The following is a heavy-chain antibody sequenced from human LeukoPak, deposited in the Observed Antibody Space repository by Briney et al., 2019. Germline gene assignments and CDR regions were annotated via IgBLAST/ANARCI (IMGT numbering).Heavy chain of an antibody. V-gene: IGHV3-30*03. D-gene: IGHD3-10*01. CDR3: ARSARGVIFDI. CDR1: GFIFSRYG. Sequence: GGSLRLSCAASGFIFSRYGMHWVRQAPGKGLEWVAVVSYDGTETKYADSVKGRLNLSRDNSKNTVYLQMNSLTFEDTAVYYCARSARGVIFDIWGKGTTVIVSS. J-gene: IGHJ6*04. CDR2: VSYDGTET.